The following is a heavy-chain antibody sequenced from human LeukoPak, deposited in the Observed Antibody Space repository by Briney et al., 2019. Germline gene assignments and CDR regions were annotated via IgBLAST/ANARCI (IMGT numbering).Heavy chain of an antibody. CDR2: ISSDTSTT. D-gene: IGHD6-6*01. CDR1: GFTFSPYS. Sequence: GGSLRLSCAASGFTFSPYSMNWVRQAPGKGLEWVSYISSDTSTTHYADSVKGRFTISRDNAKNSLYLQMNSLRAEDTAVYYCARDSSSSLYYYYYMDVWGKGTTVTVSS. V-gene: IGHV3-48*01. J-gene: IGHJ6*03. CDR3: ARDSSSSLYYYYYMDV.